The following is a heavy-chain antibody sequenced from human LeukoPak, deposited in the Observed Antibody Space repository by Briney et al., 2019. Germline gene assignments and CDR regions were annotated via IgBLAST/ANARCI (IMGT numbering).Heavy chain of an antibody. CDR2: IYYSGST. V-gene: IGHV4-39*01. CDR3: ARLITAFQAFDS. CDR1: SGSISTSNYF. D-gene: IGHD3-16*01. Sequence: SETLSLTCTVSSGSISTSNYFWAWIRQPPGKGLEWIGSIYYSGSTYYNPSLNSRVTISVDTSKNQFSLNLSSVTAADTAVYYCARLITAFQAFDSWGQGTLVTVSS. J-gene: IGHJ4*02.